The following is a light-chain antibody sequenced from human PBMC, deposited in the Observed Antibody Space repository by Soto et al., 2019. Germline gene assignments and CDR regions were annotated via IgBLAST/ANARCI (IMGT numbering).Light chain of an antibody. V-gene: IGKV1-39*01. Sequence: DIQLTQSPSSLSPSVGDRITLSCWASQSISCNLNWYQQMPGKAPSLLIYAARDLQSGVPGRFSGSGSGTEFNLTISSLQPEDLATYYCQQSHSTPYTFGQGTKLEI. CDR3: QQSHSTPYT. CDR2: AAR. CDR1: QSISCN. J-gene: IGKJ2*01.